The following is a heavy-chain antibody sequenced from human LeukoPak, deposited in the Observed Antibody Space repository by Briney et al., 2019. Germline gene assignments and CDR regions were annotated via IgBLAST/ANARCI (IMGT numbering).Heavy chain of an antibody. D-gene: IGHD2-21*02. CDR3: ARDAYCGGDCYRGNWYFDL. CDR1: GGSISSGGYS. V-gene: IGHV4-30-2*01. CDR2: IYHSGST. J-gene: IGHJ2*01. Sequence: SQTLSLTCAVSGGSISSGGYSWSWIRQPPGKGLEWIGYIYHSGSTYYNPSLKSRATISVDRSKNQFSLKLSSVTAADTAVYYCARDAYCGGDCYRGNWYFDLWGRGTLVTVSS.